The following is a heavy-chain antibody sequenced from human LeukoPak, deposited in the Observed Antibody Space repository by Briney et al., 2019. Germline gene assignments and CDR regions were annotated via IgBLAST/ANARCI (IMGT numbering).Heavy chain of an antibody. CDR3: TRRGDSDRDF. CDR2: IYSGDSDT. D-gene: IGHD3-16*01. V-gene: IGHV5-51*01. J-gene: IGHJ4*02. Sequence: GESLKISCKGSGYSFGSYWIGWVRHVSGEGLDWVGMIYSGDSDTKYSPSFEGQVTISADKSIDTAYLQWSSLKASDTAMYYCTRRGDSDRDFWGQGTLVTVSS. CDR1: GYSFGSYW.